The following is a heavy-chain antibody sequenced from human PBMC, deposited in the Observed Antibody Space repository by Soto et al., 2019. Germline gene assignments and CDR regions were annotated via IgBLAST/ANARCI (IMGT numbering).Heavy chain of an antibody. J-gene: IGHJ4*02. D-gene: IGHD6-6*01. CDR1: GYTFTSYA. CDR2: INAGNGNT. CDR3: ARNPRPGSHFDY. Sequence: ASVKVSCKASGYTFTSYAMHWVRQAPGQRLEWMGWINAGNGNTKYSQKFQGRVTITRDTSASTAYMELSSLRSEDTAVYYCARNPRPGSHFDYWGQGTLVTVSS. V-gene: IGHV1-3*01.